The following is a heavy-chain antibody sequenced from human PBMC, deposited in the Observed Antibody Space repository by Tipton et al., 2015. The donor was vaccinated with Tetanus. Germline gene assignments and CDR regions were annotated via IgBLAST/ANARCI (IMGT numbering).Heavy chain of an antibody. CDR2: ISYDGSNK. CDR1: GFTFSSFA. CDR3: ARTSGYMYSDC. J-gene: IGHJ4*02. D-gene: IGHD3-3*01. V-gene: IGHV3-30-3*01. Sequence: SLRLSCAASGFTFSSFAMQWVRQAPGKGLEWVAVISYDGSNKYYGDSVKGRFTISRDNSNKTLNLQMNSLRLGDTAVYYCARTSGYMYSDCWGQGTLVTVSS.